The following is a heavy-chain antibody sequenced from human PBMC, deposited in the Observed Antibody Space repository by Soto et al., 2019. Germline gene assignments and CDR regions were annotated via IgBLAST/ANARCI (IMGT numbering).Heavy chain of an antibody. CDR3: ASGYCTNGVCYRYYYYYMDV. Sequence: EVQLVESGGGLVQPGGSLRLSCAASGFTFSSYSMNWVRQAPGKGLEWVSYISSSSSTIYYADSVKGRFTISRDNAKNSRYLQMNSLRAEDTAVYYCASGYCTNGVCYRYYYYYMDVWGKGTTVTVSS. D-gene: IGHD2-8*01. J-gene: IGHJ6*03. CDR2: ISSSSSTI. CDR1: GFTFSSYS. V-gene: IGHV3-48*01.